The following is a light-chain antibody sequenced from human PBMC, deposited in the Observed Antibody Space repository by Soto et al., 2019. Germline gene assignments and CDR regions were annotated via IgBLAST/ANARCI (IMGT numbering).Light chain of an antibody. V-gene: IGKV1-27*01. CDR2: GAS. CDR1: QGISHF. CDR3: QKSNSAPLT. J-gene: IGKJ4*01. Sequence: DIQMTQSPSSLSASVGDRVTITCRASQGISHFLAWYQQKPGEVPKLLIYGASTLHSGVSSRFSGSGSVTDFTLTISSLQPEDVATYYCQKSNSAPLTFGGGTKVEIK.